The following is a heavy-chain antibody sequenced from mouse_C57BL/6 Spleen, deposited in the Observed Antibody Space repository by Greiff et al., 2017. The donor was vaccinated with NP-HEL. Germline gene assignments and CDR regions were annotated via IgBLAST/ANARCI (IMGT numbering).Heavy chain of an antibody. D-gene: IGHD1-1*01. CDR1: GYAFSSSW. CDR3: ARGGNYGSSYVPFAY. J-gene: IGHJ3*01. Sequence: VQLQESGPELVKPGASVKISCKASGYAFSSSWLNWVKQRPGKGLEWIGRIYPGDGDTNYNGKFKGKATLTADKSSSTAYMQLSSLTSEDSAVYFCARGGNYGSSYVPFAYWGQGTLVTVSA. V-gene: IGHV1-82*01. CDR2: IYPGDGDT.